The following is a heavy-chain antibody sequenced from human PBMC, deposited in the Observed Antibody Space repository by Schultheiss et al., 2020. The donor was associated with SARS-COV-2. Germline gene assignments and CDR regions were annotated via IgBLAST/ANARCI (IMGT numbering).Heavy chain of an antibody. D-gene: IGHD3-3*01. CDR1: GYTFTSYG. V-gene: IGHV1-18*01. CDR3: ARVRRDYDFWSSSYFYGMDV. J-gene: IGHJ6*02. Sequence: GESLKISCKASGYTFTSYGISWVRQAPGQGLEWMGWISAYNGNTNYAQKLQGRVTMTTDTSTSTAYMELSRLRSDDTAVYYCARVRRDYDFWSSSYFYGMDVWGQGTTVTVSS. CDR2: ISAYNGNT.